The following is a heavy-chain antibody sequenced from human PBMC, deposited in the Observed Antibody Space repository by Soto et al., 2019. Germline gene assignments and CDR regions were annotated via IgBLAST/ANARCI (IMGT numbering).Heavy chain of an antibody. D-gene: IGHD1-7*01. V-gene: IGHV2-26*01. CDR3: ARALREELPIYYFDS. Sequence: QVTLKESGPVLVKPTEPLTLTCTVSGFSLSKARMGVSWIRQPPGKALEWLAHIFWNDERSYNTSLKSRLTISRDTSKSQVVLTITNVDPVDTGTYFCARALREELPIYYFDSWGQGALVTVSS. CDR2: IFWNDER. CDR1: GFSLSKARMG. J-gene: IGHJ4*02.